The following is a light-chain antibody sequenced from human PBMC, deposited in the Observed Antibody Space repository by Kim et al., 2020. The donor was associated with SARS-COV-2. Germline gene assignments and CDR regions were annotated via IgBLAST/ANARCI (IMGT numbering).Light chain of an antibody. V-gene: IGKV1-5*01. CDR3: QQYNSYWR. J-gene: IGKJ1*01. CDR2: DAS. Sequence: SAAVEDSVTITCRTNEDIHSWLAWYQQKPGKAPKRLIYDASTLESGVPSRFTGSGSGTEFTLTISSLQPDDSATYYCQQYNSYWRFGQGTKVDIK. CDR1: EDIHSW.